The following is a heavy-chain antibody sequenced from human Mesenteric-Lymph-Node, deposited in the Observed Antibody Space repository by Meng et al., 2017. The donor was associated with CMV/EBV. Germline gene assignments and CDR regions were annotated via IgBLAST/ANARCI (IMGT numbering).Heavy chain of an antibody. CDR2: IYYSGSS. CDR3: ATTLSSSGSYTNYAN. J-gene: IGHJ4*02. D-gene: IGHD3-10*01. V-gene: IGHV4-39*06. CDR1: GGSIRSSSYY. Sequence: SETLSLTCTVSGGSIRSSSYYWGWTRQPPEKGLEWIGSIYYSGSSNSNPSLKSRVTISVNTSKNQFTLTLSSVTTADTADYYCATTLSSSGSYTNYANWGQGTLVTVSS.